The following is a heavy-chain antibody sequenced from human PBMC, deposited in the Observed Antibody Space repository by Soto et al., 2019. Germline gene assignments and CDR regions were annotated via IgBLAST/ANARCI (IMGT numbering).Heavy chain of an antibody. Sequence: QVQLVQSGAEVKKPGASVKVSCKASGYTFTSYGINWLRQAPGQGLEWVGWISAHNGNTKYAQNLQGRVTMTTDTSTSAAYMEIGSLRSDDTAVYYCARADYCIGGSCYPGATDYWGQGNLVTVSS. J-gene: IGHJ4*02. D-gene: IGHD2-15*01. CDR1: GYTFTSYG. V-gene: IGHV1-18*01. CDR3: ARADYCIGGSCYPGATDY. CDR2: ISAHNGNT.